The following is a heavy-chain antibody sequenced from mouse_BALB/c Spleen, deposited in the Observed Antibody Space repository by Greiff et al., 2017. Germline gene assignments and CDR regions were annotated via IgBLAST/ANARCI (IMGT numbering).Heavy chain of an antibody. CDR2: ISSGGST. D-gene: IGHD2-1*01. CDR1: GFTFSSYS. J-gene: IGHJ4*01. Sequence: EVQLVESGGGLVKPGGSLKLSCAASGFTFSSYSMSWVRQTPEKRLEWVASISSGGSTYYPDSVKGRFTISRDNARNILYLQMSSLRSEDTAMYYCERERDYGNHYAMDYWGQGTSVTVSS. V-gene: IGHV5-6-5*01. CDR3: ERERDYGNHYAMDY.